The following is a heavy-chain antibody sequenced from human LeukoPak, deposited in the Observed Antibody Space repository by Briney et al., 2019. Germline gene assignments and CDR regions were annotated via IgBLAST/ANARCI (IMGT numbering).Heavy chain of an antibody. CDR1: GFTFSSYG. J-gene: IGHJ6*03. Sequence: PGGSLRLSCAASGFTFSSYGMHWVRQAPGRGLEWVGFIRNDGSNRYYADSMKGRFTISRDNSKNTLYLQMNSLRAEDTAVYYCAKDIGYSNNYYYMDVWGRGTTVTASS. CDR3: AKDIGYSNNYYYMDV. V-gene: IGHV3-30*02. D-gene: IGHD4-11*01. CDR2: IRNDGSNR.